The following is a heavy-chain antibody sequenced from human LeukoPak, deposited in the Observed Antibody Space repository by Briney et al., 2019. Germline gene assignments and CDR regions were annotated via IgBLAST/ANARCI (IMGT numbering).Heavy chain of an antibody. CDR3: AREAWYSGSRYYYYGMDV. J-gene: IGHJ6*02. CDR2: INAGNVNT. D-gene: IGHD1-26*01. Sequence: ASVNVSCKASGYTFSSYAMHWVRQAPGQRLERMGWINAGNVNTKYSQKFQGRVTITRDTSASTAYMELSSLRSEDTAVYYCAREAWYSGSRYYYYGMDVWGQGTTVTVSS. CDR1: GYTFSSYA. V-gene: IGHV1-3*01.